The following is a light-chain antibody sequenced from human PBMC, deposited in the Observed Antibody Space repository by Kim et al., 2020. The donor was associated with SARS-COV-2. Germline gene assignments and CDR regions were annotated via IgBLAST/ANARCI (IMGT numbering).Light chain of an antibody. V-gene: IGKV3-15*01. J-gene: IGKJ2*02. CDR2: GAS. CDR3: QQYNNWPGT. Sequence: EIVMTQSPATLSVSPGERATLSCRASQSVSSNLAWYQQKPGQAPRLLIFGASTRATGLPARFSGSGSGTEFTLTISSLQSEDFAVYSCQQYNNWPGTFGQGTKLEI. CDR1: QSVSSN.